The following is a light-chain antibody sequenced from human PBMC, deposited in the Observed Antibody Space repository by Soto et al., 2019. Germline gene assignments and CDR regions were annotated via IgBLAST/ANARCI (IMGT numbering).Light chain of an antibody. CDR1: QTISSW. CDR2: KAS. Sequence: IQMTQSPSTLSGSGGDIVTIACRASQTISSWLAWYQQKPGKAPKLLIYKASSLESGVPSRFSGSGSGTEFTLTISSLQPDDFATYYCQQYNSYSRTFGQGTKVDI. J-gene: IGKJ1*01. V-gene: IGKV1-5*03. CDR3: QQYNSYSRT.